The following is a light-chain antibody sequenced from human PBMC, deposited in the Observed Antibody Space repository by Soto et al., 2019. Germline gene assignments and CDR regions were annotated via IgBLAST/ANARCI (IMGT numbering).Light chain of an antibody. J-gene: IGLJ2*01. CDR1: SSNIGINT. CDR2: SDD. V-gene: IGLV1-44*01. CDR3: SAWDDSLNGVI. Sequence: QSVLTQPPSASGTPGQTITISCSGGSSNIGINTVSWYEHLPGTAPRLLIYSDDQRPSGVPDRFSGSRSGSSASLAISGLQSDDEADYYCSAWDDSLNGVIFGGGTKLTVL.